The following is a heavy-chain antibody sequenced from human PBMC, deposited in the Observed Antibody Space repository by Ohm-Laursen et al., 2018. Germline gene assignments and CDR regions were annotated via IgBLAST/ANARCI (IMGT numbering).Heavy chain of an antibody. D-gene: IGHD3-16*01. CDR3: ARALWPEDY. Sequence: SSLRLSCAASGFIFRNSGMHWVRQAPGKGLEWVAVIWYDGSNKYYADSVKGRFTISRDNSENTPYLQMNSLGDEDTAVYYCARALWPEDYWGQGILVTVSS. CDR1: GFIFRNSG. CDR2: IWYDGSNK. V-gene: IGHV3-33*01. J-gene: IGHJ4*02.